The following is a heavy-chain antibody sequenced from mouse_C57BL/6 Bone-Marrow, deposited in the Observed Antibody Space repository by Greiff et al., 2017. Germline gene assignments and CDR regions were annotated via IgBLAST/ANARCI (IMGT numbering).Heavy chain of an antibody. D-gene: IGHD2-2*01. V-gene: IGHV1-72*01. J-gene: IGHJ4*01. CDR2: IDPNSGGT. Sequence: QVQLQQPGAELVKPGASVKLSCKASGYTFTSYWMHWVKQRPGRGLEWIGRIDPNSGGTKYKEKFKSKATLTVDTPSSTAYMQLSSLTSEDSAVYYCARRRLRLRRRGDYYAMNYWGQGTSVTVSA. CDR3: ARRRLRLRRRGDYYAMNY. CDR1: GYTFTSYW.